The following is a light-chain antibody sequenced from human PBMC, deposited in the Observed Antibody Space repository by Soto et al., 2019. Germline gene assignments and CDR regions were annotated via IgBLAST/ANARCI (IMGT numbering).Light chain of an antibody. CDR3: HQRYNWPRVT. CDR2: DAS. CDR1: QSLRSF. J-gene: IGKJ5*01. Sequence: EIVFTQSPATLSLSPGERATLSCRASQSLRSFLAWYQHKPGQPPRLLIYDASNRATGIPARFSGSGSGTDFTLTITSLEPEDFAVYFCHQRYNWPRVTFGQGTRLEIK. V-gene: IGKV3-11*01.